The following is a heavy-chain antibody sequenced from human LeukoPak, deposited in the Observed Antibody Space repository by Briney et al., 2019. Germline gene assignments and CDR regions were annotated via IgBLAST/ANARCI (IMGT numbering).Heavy chain of an antibody. CDR3: ATLRTGDLDY. D-gene: IGHD7-27*01. CDR1: GYTLTGYY. V-gene: IGHV1-2*02. J-gene: IGHJ4*02. Sequence: GASVKASCKASGYTLTGYYMHWVRQAPGQGLEWMGWINPNSGDTNYAQRFQGRVTMTRDTSITTAYMELSRLRSDDTAVYYCATLRTGDLDYWGQGTLVTVSS. CDR2: INPNSGDT.